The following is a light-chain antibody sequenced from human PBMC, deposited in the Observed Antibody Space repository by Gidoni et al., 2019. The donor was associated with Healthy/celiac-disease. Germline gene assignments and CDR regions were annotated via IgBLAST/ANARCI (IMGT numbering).Light chain of an antibody. CDR1: QSISSY. V-gene: IGKV1-39*01. Sequence: ESQMTEPPSSLSASIGDRVTITCRASQSISSYLSWYQQKPGKAPKLLIYAASSLQSGVPSRFSGSGSGTDFTLTISSLQPEDFATYYCQQCYSNLFTFGPGTKVDIK. CDR3: QQCYSNLFT. CDR2: AAS. J-gene: IGKJ3*01.